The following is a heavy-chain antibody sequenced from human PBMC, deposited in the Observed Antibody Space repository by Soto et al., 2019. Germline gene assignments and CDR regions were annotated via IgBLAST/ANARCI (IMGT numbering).Heavy chain of an antibody. CDR1: GYPFNDYF. Sequence: QAQLVQSGAEVKKPGASVRVSCKTSGYPFNDYFIHWVRQALGQGLEWMGIISLYHHSTSYAQKFQGRLTVTADTSTTTVYMDLSSLTSEDSAVYWCARELYSCGGDCPYYMDYWGQGTLVTVSS. V-gene: IGHV1-46*02. D-gene: IGHD2-21*02. CDR3: ARELYSCGGDCPYYMDY. CDR2: ISLYHHST. J-gene: IGHJ4*02.